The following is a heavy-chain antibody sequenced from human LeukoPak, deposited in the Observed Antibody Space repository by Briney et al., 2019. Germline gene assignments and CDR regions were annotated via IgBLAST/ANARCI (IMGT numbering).Heavy chain of an antibody. J-gene: IGHJ6*03. CDR2: ISSSSSYI. D-gene: IGHD2-15*01. CDR1: GFTFSSYS. Sequence: GGSLRLSCAASGFTFSSYSMNWVRQAPGKGLEWVSSISSSSSYIYYADSVKGRFTISRDNAKNSLYLQMNSLRAEDTAVYYCASRMCSGGSCYPRYYYYYMDVWGKGTTVTVSS. V-gene: IGHV3-21*01. CDR3: ASRMCSGGSCYPRYYYYYMDV.